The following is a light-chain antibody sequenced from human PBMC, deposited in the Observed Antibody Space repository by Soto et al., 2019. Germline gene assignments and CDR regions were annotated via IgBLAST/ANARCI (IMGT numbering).Light chain of an antibody. CDR1: DSDIGAYNY. CDR3: ASYTTSRIRV. Sequence: QSALTQPASVSGSPGQTITISCTGSDSDIGAYNYVSWYQHHPGKAPKLLIYEVSDQPSGVSHRFSGSKSANTASLTISGLQADDEADYYCASYTTSRIRVFGGGTKVTVL. CDR2: EVS. J-gene: IGLJ3*02. V-gene: IGLV2-14*01.